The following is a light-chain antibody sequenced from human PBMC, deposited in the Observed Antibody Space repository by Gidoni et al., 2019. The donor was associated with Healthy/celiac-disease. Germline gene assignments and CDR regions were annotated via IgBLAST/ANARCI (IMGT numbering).Light chain of an antibody. CDR2: DVS. CDR1: SSDVGGYNY. CDR3: SSYTSSSTLYV. Sequence: QSALTQPASVSVSPVQSITISCTGTSSDVGGYNYVSWYQQHPGKAPKLLIYDVSNRPSGVSNRFSGSKSGNTASLTISGLQAEDEADYYCSSYTSSSTLYVCGTGTKVTVL. J-gene: IGLJ1*01. V-gene: IGLV2-14*01.